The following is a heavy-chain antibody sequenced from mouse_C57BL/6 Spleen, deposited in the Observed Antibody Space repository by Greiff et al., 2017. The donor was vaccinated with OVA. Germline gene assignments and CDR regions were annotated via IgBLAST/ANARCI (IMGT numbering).Heavy chain of an antibody. CDR1: GYTFTSYW. D-gene: IGHD1-1*01. V-gene: IGHV1-82*01. CDR3: ARFGSSPLDY. J-gene: IGHJ2*01. CDR2: IYPGDGDT. Sequence: QVQLQQPGAELVKPGASVKLSCKASGYTFTSYWMHWVKQRPGQGLEWIGRIYPGDGDTNYNGKFKGKATLTADKSSSTAYMQLSSLTSEDSAVYFCARFGSSPLDYWGQGTTLTVSS.